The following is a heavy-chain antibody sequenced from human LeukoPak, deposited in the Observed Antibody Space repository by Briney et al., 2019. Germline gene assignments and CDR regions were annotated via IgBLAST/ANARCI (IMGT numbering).Heavy chain of an antibody. CDR1: GYTFTNYD. Sequence: ASVKVSCKASGYTFTNYDITWVRQAPGQGLEWMGGISAHNGNTSYAQKVQGRVTMTTDTSTSTANMELRSLRSDDTVVYYCARSSGWPYYFDHWGQGTLVTVSS. D-gene: IGHD6-19*01. CDR2: ISAHNGNT. CDR3: ARSSGWPYYFDH. J-gene: IGHJ4*02. V-gene: IGHV1-18*01.